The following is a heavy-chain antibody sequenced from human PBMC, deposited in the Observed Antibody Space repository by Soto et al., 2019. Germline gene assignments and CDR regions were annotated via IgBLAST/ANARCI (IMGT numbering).Heavy chain of an antibody. D-gene: IGHD2-2*02. V-gene: IGHV1-3*01. CDR3: ARGVIVVVPAAILTREYFDY. Sequence: GASVKVSCKASGYTFTSYAMHWVRQAPGQRLEWMGWINAGNGNTKYAQKFQCRVTMTRDTSISTAYMELSRLRSDDTAVYYCARGVIVVVPAAILTREYFDYWGQGTLVTVSS. CDR2: INAGNGNT. CDR1: GYTFTSYA. J-gene: IGHJ4*02.